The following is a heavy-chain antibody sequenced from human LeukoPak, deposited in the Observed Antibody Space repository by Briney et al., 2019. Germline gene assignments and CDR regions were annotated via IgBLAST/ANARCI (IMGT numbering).Heavy chain of an antibody. CDR3: ARDRGGDFWSGYYTGHFDY. CDR2: INSDGINT. J-gene: IGHJ4*02. Sequence: QAGGSLRLSCAASGFTFSNYWMHWVRQAPGKGLVWVSRINSDGINTSYADSVKGRFTISRDNAKNTLNLQMNSLRAEDTAVYYCARDRGGDFWSGYYTGHFDYWGQGTLVTVSS. D-gene: IGHD3-3*01. V-gene: IGHV3-74*01. CDR1: GFTFSNYW.